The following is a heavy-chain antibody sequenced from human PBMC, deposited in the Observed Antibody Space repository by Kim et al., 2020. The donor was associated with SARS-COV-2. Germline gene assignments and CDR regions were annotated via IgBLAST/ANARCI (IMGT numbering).Heavy chain of an antibody. D-gene: IGHD2-15*01. CDR1: GGSFSGYY. CDR3: AGDCSGGSCYRTVDY. Sequence: SETLSLTCAVYGGSFSGYYWSWIRQPPGKGLEWIGEINHSGSTNYNPSLKSRVTISVDTSKNQFSLKLSSVTAADTAVYYCAGDCSGGSCYRTVDYWGQGTLVTVSS. J-gene: IGHJ4*02. V-gene: IGHV4-34*01. CDR2: INHSGST.